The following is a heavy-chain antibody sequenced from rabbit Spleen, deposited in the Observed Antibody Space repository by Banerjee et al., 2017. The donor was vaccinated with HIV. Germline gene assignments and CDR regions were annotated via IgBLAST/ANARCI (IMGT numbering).Heavy chain of an antibody. J-gene: IGHJ2*01. Sequence: QEQLVESGGGLVQPEGSLTLTCTASGFDLSSYYYMSWVRQAPGKGLEWIACIYSGISISTYYANWAKGRFTISKTSSTTVTLQMTSLTAADTATYFCARDRSGSSLAFDRWGPGTLVTVS. CDR1: GFDLSSYYY. CDR3: ARDRSGSSLAFDR. D-gene: IGHD8-1*01. V-gene: IGHV1S45*01. CDR2: IYSGISIST.